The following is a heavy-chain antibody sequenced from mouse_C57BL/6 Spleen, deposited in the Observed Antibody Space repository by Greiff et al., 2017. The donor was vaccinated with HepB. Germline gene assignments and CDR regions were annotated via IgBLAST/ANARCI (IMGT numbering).Heavy chain of an antibody. J-gene: IGHJ4*01. V-gene: IGHV1-22*01. Sequence: VQLQQPGAELVMPGASVKLSCKASGYTFTSYWMHWVKQSHGKSLEWIGYINPNNGGTSYNQKFKGKATLTVNKSSSTAYMELRSLTSEDSAVYYCARFGSNYGWAMDYWGQGTSVTVSS. CDR2: INPNNGGT. CDR1: GYTFTSYW. D-gene: IGHD1-1*01. CDR3: ARFGSNYGWAMDY.